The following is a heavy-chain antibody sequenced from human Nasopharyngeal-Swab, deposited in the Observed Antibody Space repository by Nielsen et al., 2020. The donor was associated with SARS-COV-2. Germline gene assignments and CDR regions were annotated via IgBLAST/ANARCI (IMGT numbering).Heavy chain of an antibody. D-gene: IGHD5-18*01. CDR3: ARPARDTAMGGYYYYGMDV. J-gene: IGHJ6*02. CDR2: ISAYNGNT. Sequence: ASVKVSCKASGYTFTSYGISWVRQAPGQGLEWMGWISAYNGNTNYAQKLQGRVTMTTDTSTSTAYMELRSLRSDDTAVYYCARPARDTAMGGYYYYGMDVWGQGTTVTVSS. V-gene: IGHV1-18*04. CDR1: GYTFTSYG.